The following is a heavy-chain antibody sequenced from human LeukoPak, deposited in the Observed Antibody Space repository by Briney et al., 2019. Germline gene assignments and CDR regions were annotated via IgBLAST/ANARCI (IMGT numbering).Heavy chain of an antibody. CDR2: ISRSGEST. Sequence: GGTLRLSCAASGFTFSGFAMSWIRQAPGKGLEWVSSISRSGESTFYADSVRGRFTISRDNSKNTVSLQMESLRAEDTALYYCARDLRGGGGSLTIIGDAFDIWGQGTMVTVSS. D-gene: IGHD2-15*01. CDR1: GFTFSGFA. CDR3: ARDLRGGGGSLTIIGDAFDI. J-gene: IGHJ3*02. V-gene: IGHV3-23*01.